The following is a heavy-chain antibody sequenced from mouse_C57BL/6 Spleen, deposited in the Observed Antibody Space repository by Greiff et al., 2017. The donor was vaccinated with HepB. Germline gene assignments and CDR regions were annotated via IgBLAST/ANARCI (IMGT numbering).Heavy chain of an antibody. V-gene: IGHV1-82*01. Sequence: VQRVESGPELVKPGASVKISCKASGYAFSSSWMNWVKQRPGKGLEWIGRIYPGDGDTNYNGKFKGKATLTADKSSSTAYMQLSSLTSEDSAVYFCALDSSGYEAMDYWGQGTSVTVSS. CDR1: GYAFSSSW. D-gene: IGHD3-2*02. CDR3: ALDSSGYEAMDY. J-gene: IGHJ4*01. CDR2: IYPGDGDT.